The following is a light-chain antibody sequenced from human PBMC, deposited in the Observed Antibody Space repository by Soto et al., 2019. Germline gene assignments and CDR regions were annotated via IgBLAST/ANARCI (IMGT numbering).Light chain of an antibody. J-gene: IGKJ2*01. CDR1: RSIGSW. Sequence: DIQMTQSPSTLSASVGDRVTITCRASRSIGSWLAWYQQKPGKAPNLLIYDASSLKSGVPSRFSGSGSGTEFTLTICSLQPDGFATYYYHQYNSYSFGQGTKLDIK. CDR2: DAS. CDR3: HQYNSYS. V-gene: IGKV1-5*01.